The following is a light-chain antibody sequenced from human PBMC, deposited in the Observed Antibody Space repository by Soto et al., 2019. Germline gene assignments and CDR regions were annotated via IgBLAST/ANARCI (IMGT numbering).Light chain of an antibody. J-gene: IGKJ1*01. Sequence: EIVLTQSPGTLSLFPWERATLSCRASQSVSNNYLAWYQQKPGQAPGLLIYGASNRATGIPDRFSGSGSGTDFTLTISRLETEDFAVYYCQQYGSSGTFGQGTKVDIK. CDR2: GAS. CDR1: QSVSNNY. CDR3: QQYGSSGT. V-gene: IGKV3-20*01.